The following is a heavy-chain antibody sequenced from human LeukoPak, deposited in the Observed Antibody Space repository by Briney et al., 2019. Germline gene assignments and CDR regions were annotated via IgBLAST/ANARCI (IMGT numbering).Heavy chain of an antibody. Sequence: GGSLRLSCAASGFPFNIYAMSWVRQAPGKGLEWVSALSGSANSTYYADSVKGRFTISRDNSKNTLYLQMNSLRAEDTAVYYCAKWGVWDTAMAYYYYYMDVWGKGTTVTVSS. D-gene: IGHD5-18*01. CDR1: GFPFNIYA. V-gene: IGHV3-23*01. CDR3: AKWGVWDTAMAYYYYYMDV. CDR2: LSGSANST. J-gene: IGHJ6*03.